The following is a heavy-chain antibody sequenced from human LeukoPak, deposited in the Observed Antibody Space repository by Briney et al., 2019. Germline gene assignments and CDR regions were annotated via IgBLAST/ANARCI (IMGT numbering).Heavy chain of an antibody. CDR3: ARKNYYDSSGYCDI. D-gene: IGHD3-22*01. CDR1: GGSISSYY. CDR2: IYYSGST. Sequence: PSETLSLTCTVSGGSISSYYWSWLRQPPGKGLEWIGYIYYSGSTNYNPSLKSRVTISVDTSKNQFSLKLCSVTAADTAVYYCARKNYYDSSGYCDIWGQGTMVTVSS. J-gene: IGHJ3*02. V-gene: IGHV4-59*01.